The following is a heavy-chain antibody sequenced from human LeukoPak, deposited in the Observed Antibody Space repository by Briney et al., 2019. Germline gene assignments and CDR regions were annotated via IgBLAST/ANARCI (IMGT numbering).Heavy chain of an antibody. CDR1: GESFSGYY. V-gene: IGHV4-34*01. D-gene: IGHD3-3*01. Sequence: SETLSLTCAVYGESFSGYYWSWIRQPPGKGLEWIGEINHSGSTNYNPSLKSRVTISVDTPKNQFSLKLSSVTAADTAVYYYASGRGYDFWSGYSGHYFDYWGQGTLVTVSS. CDR3: ASGRGYDFWSGYSGHYFDY. J-gene: IGHJ4*02. CDR2: INHSGST.